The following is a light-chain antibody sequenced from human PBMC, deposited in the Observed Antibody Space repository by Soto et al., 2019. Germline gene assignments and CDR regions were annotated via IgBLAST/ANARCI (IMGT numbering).Light chain of an antibody. CDR1: SSNIGAGYD. V-gene: IGLV1-40*01. Sequence: QSVLTQPPSVSGAPGQRVTISCTGSSSNIGAGYDVHWYQQLPGTAPKLLIYGNSNRPSGVPDRFSGYKSVTSASLAITGLQAEDEADYYCQSYDSSLSGLVFGGGTKVTVL. J-gene: IGLJ2*01. CDR3: QSYDSSLSGLV. CDR2: GNS.